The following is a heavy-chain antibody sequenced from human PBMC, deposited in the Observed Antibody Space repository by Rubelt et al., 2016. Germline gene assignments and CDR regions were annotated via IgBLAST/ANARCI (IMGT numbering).Heavy chain of an antibody. CDR3: ARDDSPYYYDSSGYYDY. CDR2: INPNSGGT. CDR1: GYTFTGYY. Sequence: QIQLVQSGAEVKKPGASVKVSCKASGYTFTGYYMHWVRQAPGQGLEWMGWINPNSGGTNYAQKLQGWVTMTRETSISTAYMGLSRLRSDDTAVYYCARDDSPYYYDSSGYYDYWGQGTQVTVSS. J-gene: IGHJ4*02. V-gene: IGHV1-2*04. D-gene: IGHD3-22*01.